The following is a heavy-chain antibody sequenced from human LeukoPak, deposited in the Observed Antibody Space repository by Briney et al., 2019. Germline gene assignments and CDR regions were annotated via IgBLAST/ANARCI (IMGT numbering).Heavy chain of an antibody. CDR1: GYTFTSYG. CDR2: ISAYNGNT. V-gene: IGHV1-18*01. J-gene: IGHJ4*02. D-gene: IGHD3-10*01. Sequence: ASVKVSCKASGYTFTSYGISRVRQAPGQGLEWMGGISAYNGNTNYATKLQGRATMTTNTSTSTAFTELRSLRSDNTAVYYWASSHRSYYYGSWSYNYWGQGTLVTVSS. CDR3: ASSHRSYYYGSWSYNY.